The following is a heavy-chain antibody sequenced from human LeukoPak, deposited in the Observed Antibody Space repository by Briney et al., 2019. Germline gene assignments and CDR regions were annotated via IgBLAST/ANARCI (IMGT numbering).Heavy chain of an antibody. J-gene: IGHJ4*02. D-gene: IGHD3-22*01. CDR1: GFTFSSYS. CDR2: ISSSSSYI. V-gene: IGHV3-21*01. Sequence: GGSLRLSCAASGFTFSSYSMNWVRQAPGKGLEWVSSISSSSSYIYYADSVKGRFTISRDNAKNSLYLQMNSLRAEDTAVYYCAKYGSGYSDWYFDYWGQGTLVTVSS. CDR3: AKYGSGYSDWYFDY.